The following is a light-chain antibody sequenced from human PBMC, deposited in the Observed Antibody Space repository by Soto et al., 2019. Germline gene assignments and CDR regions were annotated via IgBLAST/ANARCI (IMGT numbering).Light chain of an antibody. Sequence: EIVLTQSPGTLSLSPGERATLSCRASQSVNSRNFAWYQQKPGQAPRLLIYGASSRATGIPDRFSGSGSGTDFTLTISRLEPEDFAVYYCQQYGSSPLFTFGPGTKVDIK. CDR1: QSVNSRN. CDR3: QQYGSSPLFT. J-gene: IGKJ3*01. V-gene: IGKV3-20*01. CDR2: GAS.